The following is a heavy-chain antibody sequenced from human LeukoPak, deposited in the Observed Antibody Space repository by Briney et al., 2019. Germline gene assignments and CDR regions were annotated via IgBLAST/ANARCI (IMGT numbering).Heavy chain of an antibody. CDR3: ARDGRSGNFDK. D-gene: IGHD1-26*01. J-gene: IGHJ4*02. V-gene: IGHV3-74*01. CDR2: IRSDGTIT. CDR1: GFTFSGYW. Sequence: PGGSLRLSCAASGFTFSGYWMHWVRQAPGKGLAWVSVIRSDGTITTYADSGKGRFTISRDTAKNTLYLQINSLRAEDTVVYYCARDGRSGNFDKWGQGTLVSVSS.